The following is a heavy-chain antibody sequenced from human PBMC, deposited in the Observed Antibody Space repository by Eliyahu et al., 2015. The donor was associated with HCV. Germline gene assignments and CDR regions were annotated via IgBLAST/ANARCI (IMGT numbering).Heavy chain of an antibody. CDR2: ISESGTT. CDR1: GVSMNSHD. D-gene: IGHD6-13*01. V-gene: IGHV4-59*11. CDR3: ARQAGTVDY. Sequence: QVHLQESGPGLVKPSETLSLTCKVSGVSMNSHDWSWIRQSPGKRLEWIGFISESGTTVYNPSLKSRVTLSVDTSKNQFSLRLDSVTAADTAVYYCARQAGTVDYWGQGTLVTVSS. J-gene: IGHJ4*02.